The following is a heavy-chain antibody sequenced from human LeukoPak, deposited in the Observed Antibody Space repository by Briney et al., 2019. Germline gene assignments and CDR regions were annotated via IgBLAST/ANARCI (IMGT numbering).Heavy chain of an antibody. V-gene: IGHV1-69*13. J-gene: IGHJ4*02. D-gene: IGHD5-18*01. CDR1: GGTFNSFA. CDR3: ARGTTMVTNYFDY. Sequence: SVKVSCKASGGTFNSFAISWARQAPGQGLEWMGGIIPIFGTANYAQKFQGRVTITADESTSTAYMELSSLRSEDTAVYYCARGTTMVTNYFDYWGQGTLVTVSS. CDR2: IIPIFGTA.